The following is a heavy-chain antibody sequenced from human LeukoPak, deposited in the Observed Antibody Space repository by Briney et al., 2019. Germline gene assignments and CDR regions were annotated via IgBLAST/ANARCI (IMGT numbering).Heavy chain of an antibody. D-gene: IGHD2-15*01. CDR2: ISAYNGNT. CDR3: ARWGWDIEFESRDYNWFDP. J-gene: IGHJ5*02. V-gene: IGHV1-18*01. CDR1: GYTFTSYG. Sequence: ASVNVSCKASGYTFTSYGISWVRQAPGQGLEWMGWISAYNGNTNYAQKLQGRVTMTTDTSTSTAYMELRSLRSDDTAVYYCARWGWDIEFESRDYNWFDPWGQGTLVTVSS.